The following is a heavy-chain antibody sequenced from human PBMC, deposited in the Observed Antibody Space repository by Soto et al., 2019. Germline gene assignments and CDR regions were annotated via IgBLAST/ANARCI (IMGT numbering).Heavy chain of an antibody. Sequence: ASETLSLTCAVYGGSFSGYYWSWIRQPPGKGLEWIGEINHSGSTNYNPSLKSRVTISVDTSKNQFSLKLSSVTAADTAVYYCAGDPTVTTSPYSYWGQGTLVTVSS. V-gene: IGHV4-34*01. CDR2: INHSGST. CDR3: AGDPTVTTSPYSY. CDR1: GGSFSGYY. D-gene: IGHD4-17*01. J-gene: IGHJ4*02.